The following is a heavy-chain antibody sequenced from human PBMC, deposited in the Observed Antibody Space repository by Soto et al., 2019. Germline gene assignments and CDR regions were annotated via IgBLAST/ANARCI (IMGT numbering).Heavy chain of an antibody. CDR1: GYSFTSYW. V-gene: IGHV5-51*01. Sequence: GESLTISCKGSGYSFTSYWIGWLRQMPGKGLEWMGIIYPGDSDTRYSPSFQGQVTISADKSISTAYLQWSSLKASDTAMYYCARHRQWMVRVDAFDIWGQGTMVTVSS. D-gene: IGHD6-19*01. CDR3: ARHRQWMVRVDAFDI. J-gene: IGHJ3*02. CDR2: IYPGDSDT.